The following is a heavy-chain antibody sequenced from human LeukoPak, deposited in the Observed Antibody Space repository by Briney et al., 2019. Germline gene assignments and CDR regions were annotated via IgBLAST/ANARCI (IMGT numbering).Heavy chain of an antibody. D-gene: IGHD6-19*01. Sequence: SETLSLTCTVSGGSISSDYWNWIRQPPGKGLEWIGYIYHSGSTNYNPSLKSRVTISVDTSKNQFSLKLSSVTAADTAVYYCARGKAVAGYNWFDPWGQGILVTVSS. V-gene: IGHV4-59*01. J-gene: IGHJ5*02. CDR3: ARGKAVAGYNWFDP. CDR1: GGSISSDY. CDR2: IYHSGST.